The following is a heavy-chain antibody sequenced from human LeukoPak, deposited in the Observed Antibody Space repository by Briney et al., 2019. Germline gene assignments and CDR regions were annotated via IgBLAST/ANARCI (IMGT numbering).Heavy chain of an antibody. CDR1: GGSFSGYY. CDR2: IYYSGST. V-gene: IGHV4-59*01. CDR3: ARRGSGWPFDY. J-gene: IGHJ4*02. Sequence: SETLSLTCAVYGGSFSGYYWSWIRQPPGKGLEWIGYIYYSGSTNYNPSVKSRVTISVDTSKNQFSLKLSSVTAADTAVYYCARRGSGWPFDYWGQGTLVTVSS. D-gene: IGHD6-19*01.